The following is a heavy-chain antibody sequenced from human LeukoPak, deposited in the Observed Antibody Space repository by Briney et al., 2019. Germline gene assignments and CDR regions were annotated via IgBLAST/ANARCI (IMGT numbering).Heavy chain of an antibody. CDR1: GFTFSSYA. CDR3: ARPSFIAAAGIGDY. CDR2: ISGSGGST. Sequence: GGSLRLSCAASGFTFSSYAMSWVRQAPGKGLEWVSAISGSGGSTYYADSVKGRFTISRDNSKNTLYLQMNSLRAEDTAVYYCARPSFIAAAGIGDYWGQGTLVTVFS. D-gene: IGHD6-13*01. J-gene: IGHJ4*02. V-gene: IGHV3-23*01.